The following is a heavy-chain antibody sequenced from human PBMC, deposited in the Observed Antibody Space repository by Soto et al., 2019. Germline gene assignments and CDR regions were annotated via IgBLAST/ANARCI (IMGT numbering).Heavy chain of an antibody. Sequence: QVQLVQSGAEMQQPGASVRVSCKASGGTFSKYAFSWVRQAPGQGLEWLGGTIPMFGTPNYAQKFQGRVAISADESTATVYMELSSLTSEDTAVYFCARPLRDRTYYYGMAVWGQGTTVTVSS. J-gene: IGHJ6*02. CDR1: GGTFSKYA. V-gene: IGHV1-69*01. D-gene: IGHD3-22*01. CDR3: ARPLRDRTYYYGMAV. CDR2: TIPMFGTP.